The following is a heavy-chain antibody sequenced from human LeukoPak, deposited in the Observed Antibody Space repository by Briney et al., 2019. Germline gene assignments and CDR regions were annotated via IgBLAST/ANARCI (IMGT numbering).Heavy chain of an antibody. CDR2: IYTSGST. CDR1: GGSISNWY. CDR3: ARKLASSTLKAGAFDI. V-gene: IGHV4-4*07. J-gene: IGHJ3*02. D-gene: IGHD2-2*01. Sequence: PLETLSLTCTVYGGSISNWYWGWFRQPAGKGLEWIGRIYTSGSTIYDPSLKSRVTMSVDTSTNQISLRLTSVTAADTAMYYCARKLASSTLKAGAFDIWGQGTMVTVSS.